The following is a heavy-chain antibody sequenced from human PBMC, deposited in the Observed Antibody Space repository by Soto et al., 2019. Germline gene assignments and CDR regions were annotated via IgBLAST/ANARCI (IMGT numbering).Heavy chain of an antibody. CDR3: AHSWYCSGGSCDYTYYFDY. J-gene: IGHJ4*02. CDR2: IYWDDDK. CDR1: GLSLSTSGVG. D-gene: IGHD2-15*01. Sequence: QITLKESGPTLVKPTQTLTLTCTFSGLSLSTSGVGVGWIRQPPGKALEGLALIYWDDDKRYSPSLKSRVTLTKDPSNNRVVLTMTSMDPVDTATYYCAHSWYCSGGSCDYTYYFDYWGQVSLVTVSS. V-gene: IGHV2-5*02.